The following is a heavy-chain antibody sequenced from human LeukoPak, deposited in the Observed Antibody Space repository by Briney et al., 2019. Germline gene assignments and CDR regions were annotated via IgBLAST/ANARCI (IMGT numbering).Heavy chain of an antibody. V-gene: IGHV1-18*01. CDR2: ISAYNGNT. CDR3: ATRPDYGSGSYSSGNY. Sequence: GASVKVSCKASGYTFTSYGISWVRQAPGQGLEWMGWISAYNGNTNYAQKLQGRVTMTTDTSTRTAYMELRSLRSDDTAVYYCATRPDYGSGSYSSGNYWGQGTLVTVSS. CDR1: GYTFTSYG. D-gene: IGHD3-10*01. J-gene: IGHJ4*02.